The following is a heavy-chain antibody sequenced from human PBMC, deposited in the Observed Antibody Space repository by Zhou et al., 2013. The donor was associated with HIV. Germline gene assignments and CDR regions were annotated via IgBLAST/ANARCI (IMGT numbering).Heavy chain of an antibody. Sequence: QVQLVQSGPEVKKPGASVKVSCKASGYTFTNYGISWVRQAPGQGLEWMGWFSAYNGNTNYGQKLQGRVTMTTDTSTTTAYMELRSLRSDDTAVYYCARSGTGFWSGYNDHWGQGTLVTVSS. CDR2: FSAYNGNT. J-gene: IGHJ4*02. D-gene: IGHD3-3*01. CDR1: GYTFTNYG. V-gene: IGHV1-18*01. CDR3: ARSGTGFWSGYNDH.